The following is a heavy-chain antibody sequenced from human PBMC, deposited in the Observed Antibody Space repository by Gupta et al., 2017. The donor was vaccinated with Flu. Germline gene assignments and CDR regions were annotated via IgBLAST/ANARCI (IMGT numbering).Heavy chain of an antibody. CDR3: ARVRSGDDSSALGWFDP. CDR1: GFTFDDYG. Sequence: EVQLVESGGGVVRPGGSLRLSCAASGFTFDDYGMSWVRQAPGKGLEWVSGINWNGGSTGYADSGKGRVTISRDNAKNSLVWQMNSLRAEETALEHCARVRSGDDSSALGWFDPWGQGTLVTVSS. CDR2: INWNGGST. D-gene: IGHD3-22*01. J-gene: IGHJ5*02. V-gene: IGHV3-20*01.